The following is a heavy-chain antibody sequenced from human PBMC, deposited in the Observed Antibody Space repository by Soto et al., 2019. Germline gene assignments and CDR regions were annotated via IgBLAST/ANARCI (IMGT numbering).Heavy chain of an antibody. CDR1: GFTVSSNY. V-gene: IGHV3-53*01. Sequence: EVQLVESGGGLIQPGGSLRLSCAASGFTVSSNYMSWVRQAPGKGLEWVSVIYSGGSTYYSDSVKGRFTISRDNSKNTLYLQMNSLRAEDTAVYYCARHITMDPLLVYWGQGTLVTVSS. CDR2: IYSGGST. J-gene: IGHJ4*02. D-gene: IGHD3-10*01. CDR3: ARHITMDPLLVY.